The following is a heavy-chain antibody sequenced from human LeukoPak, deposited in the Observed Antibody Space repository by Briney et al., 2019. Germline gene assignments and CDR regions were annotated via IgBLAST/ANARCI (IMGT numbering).Heavy chain of an antibody. CDR3: ARLDIVVVPAAPFDY. J-gene: IGHJ4*02. D-gene: IGHD2-2*01. V-gene: IGHV4-34*01. CDR2: INHSGST. Sequence: PSETLSLTCAVYGGSFSGYYWSCIRQPPGKGREWIGEINHSGSTNYNPSLKSRVTISVDTSKNQFSLKLSSVTAADTAVYYCARLDIVVVPAAPFDYWGQGTLVTVSS. CDR1: GGSFSGYY.